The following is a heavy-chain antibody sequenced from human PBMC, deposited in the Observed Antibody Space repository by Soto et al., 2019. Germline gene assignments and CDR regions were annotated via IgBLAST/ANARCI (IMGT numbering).Heavy chain of an antibody. Sequence: PGGSLRLSCAASGFTFSNAWMSWVRQAPGKGLEWVGRIKSKTDGRATDYAATVKRRFTSSRDGSVNTSYLQMNSLKTEDTAVYYCSTSCSSSSCYRSEWYFSYGMDVWGQGTPVTVSS. CDR2: IKSKTDGRAT. CDR3: STSCSSSSCYRSEWYFSYGMDV. V-gene: IGHV3-15*01. D-gene: IGHD2-2*01. J-gene: IGHJ6*02. CDR1: GFTFSNAW.